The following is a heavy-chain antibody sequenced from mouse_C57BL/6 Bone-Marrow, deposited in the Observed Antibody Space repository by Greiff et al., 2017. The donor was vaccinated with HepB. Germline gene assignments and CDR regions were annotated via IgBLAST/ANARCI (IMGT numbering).Heavy chain of an antibody. V-gene: IGHV1-81*01. CDR2: IYPRSGNT. Sequence: LVESGAELARPGASVKLSCKASGYTFTSYGISWVKQRTGQGLEWIGEIYPRSGNTYYNEKFKGKATLTADKSSSTAYMELRSLTSEDSAVYFCARDDYDLDYWGQGTTLTVSS. CDR1: GYTFTSYG. D-gene: IGHD2-4*01. CDR3: ARDDYDLDY. J-gene: IGHJ2*01.